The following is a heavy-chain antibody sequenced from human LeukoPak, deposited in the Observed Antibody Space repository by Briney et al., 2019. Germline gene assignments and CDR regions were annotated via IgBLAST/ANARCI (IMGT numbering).Heavy chain of an antibody. V-gene: IGHV1-3*01. CDR2: INAGNGNT. Sequence: ASVKVSCKASGYTFTSYAMHWVRQAPGQRLEWMGWINAGNGNTKYSQKFQGRVTITRDTSISTAYMELSSLRSDDTAVYYCARSWGRSGYYYFDYWGQGTLVTVSS. CDR3: ARSWGRSGYYYFDY. CDR1: GYTFTSYA. D-gene: IGHD3-22*01. J-gene: IGHJ4*02.